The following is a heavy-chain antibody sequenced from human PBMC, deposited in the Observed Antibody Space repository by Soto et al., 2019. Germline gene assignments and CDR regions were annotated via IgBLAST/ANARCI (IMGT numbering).Heavy chain of an antibody. CDR3: ARDTPRYSSSWFLDY. V-gene: IGHV1-69*13. Sequence: ASVKVSCKASGGTFSSYAISWVRQAPGQGLEWMGGIIPIFGTANYAQKFQGRVTITADESTSTAYMELSSLRSEDTAVYYCARDTPRYSSSWFLDYWGQGTLVTVSS. J-gene: IGHJ4*02. CDR1: GGTFSSYA. CDR2: IIPIFGTA. D-gene: IGHD6-13*01.